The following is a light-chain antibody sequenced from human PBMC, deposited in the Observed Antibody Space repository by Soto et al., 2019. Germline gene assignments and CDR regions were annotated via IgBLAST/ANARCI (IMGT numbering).Light chain of an antibody. Sequence: EIVMTQSPATLSVSPGERVTLSCRARQSVGSNLAWYQQKPGQAPRLLIYGASTRATGIPARFSGSGSGTDFTLTISRLEPEDFAVYYCQQYGSSPWTFGQGTKVDI. J-gene: IGKJ1*01. CDR2: GAS. V-gene: IGKV3-15*01. CDR1: QSVGSN. CDR3: QQYGSSPWT.